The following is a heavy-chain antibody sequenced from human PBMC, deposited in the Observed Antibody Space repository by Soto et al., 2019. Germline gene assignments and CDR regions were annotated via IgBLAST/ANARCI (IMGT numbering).Heavy chain of an antibody. CDR2: ISSSGSTI. CDR1: GFTFSDYY. CDR3: ARDVIAAAAGYYYYYMDV. J-gene: IGHJ6*03. V-gene: IGHV3-11*01. Sequence: GGSLRLSCAASGFTFSDYYMSWIRQAPGKGLEWVSYISSSGSTIYYADSVKGRFTISRDNAKNSLYLQMNSLRAEDTAVYYCARDVIAAAAGYYYYYMDVWGKGTTVTVSS. D-gene: IGHD6-13*01.